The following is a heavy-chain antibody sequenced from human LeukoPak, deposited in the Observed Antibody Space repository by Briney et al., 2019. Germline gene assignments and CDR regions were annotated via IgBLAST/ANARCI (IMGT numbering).Heavy chain of an antibody. D-gene: IGHD3-10*01. CDR1: GGTFSSYA. CDR2: IFPIFGTA. Sequence: GASVKVSCKASGGTFSSYAISWVRQAPGQGLEWRGGIFPIFGTANYAQKFQGRVTITADESTSTAYMELSSLRSEDTAVYYCARDHHYYGSGSYYLLGYWGQGTLVTVSS. CDR3: ARDHHYYGSGSYYLLGY. J-gene: IGHJ4*02. V-gene: IGHV1-69*13.